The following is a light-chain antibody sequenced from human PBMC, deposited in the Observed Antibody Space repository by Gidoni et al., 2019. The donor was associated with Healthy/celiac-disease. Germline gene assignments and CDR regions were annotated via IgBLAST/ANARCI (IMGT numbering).Light chain of an antibody. CDR3: AAWYDSLSGCVV. CDR2: RNN. Sequence: QAVLTQQPSASGTHGQRVTISYSGSSSNIGSNYVYWSQQLPGTALKLLIYRNNQRPAGVPDRFSGSKSGTSASLAIGGLRSEDEADYYCAAWYDSLSGCVVFGGGTKLTVL. V-gene: IGLV1-47*01. CDR1: SSNIGSNY. J-gene: IGLJ2*01.